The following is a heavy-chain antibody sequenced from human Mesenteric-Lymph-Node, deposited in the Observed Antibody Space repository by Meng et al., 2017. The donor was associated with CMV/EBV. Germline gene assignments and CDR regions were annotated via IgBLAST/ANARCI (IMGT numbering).Heavy chain of an antibody. Sequence: GGSLRLSCAASGFTFSSSGMHWVRQAPGKGLEWVAIIGLDGSDKHFAESVKGRSTISRDNSKNTLSLQMNSLRADDAAVYYCVRDGSPGGDSWGQGTLVTVSS. D-gene: IGHD2-15*01. CDR1: GFTFSSSG. CDR2: IGLDGSDK. V-gene: IGHV3-30*02. CDR3: VRDGSPGGDS. J-gene: IGHJ4*02.